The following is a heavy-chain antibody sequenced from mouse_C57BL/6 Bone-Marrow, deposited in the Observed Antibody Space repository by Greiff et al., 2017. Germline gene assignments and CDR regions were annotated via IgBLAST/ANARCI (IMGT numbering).Heavy chain of an antibody. J-gene: IGHJ2*01. D-gene: IGHD3-2*02. Sequence: VMLVESGAELVRPGTSVKVSCKASGYAFTNYLIEWVKQRPGQGLEWIGVINPGSGGTNYNEKFKGKATLTADNSSSTAYMQLSSLTSEDSAVYFCARKAGYFDYWGQGTTLTVSS. CDR2: INPGSGGT. CDR3: ARKAGYFDY. CDR1: GYAFTNYL. V-gene: IGHV1-54*01.